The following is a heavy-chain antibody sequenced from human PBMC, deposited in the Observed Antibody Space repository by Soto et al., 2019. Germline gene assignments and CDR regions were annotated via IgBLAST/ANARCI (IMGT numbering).Heavy chain of an antibody. Sequence: QLQLQESGPGLVKPSETLSLTCTVSGGSISSSSYYWGWIRQPPGKGLEWIGSIYYSGSTYYNPSLKSRVTISVDTSKNQFSLKLSSVTAADTAVYYCARDTYGDHEIPNRTNWFDPWGQGTLVTVSS. D-gene: IGHD4-17*01. J-gene: IGHJ5*02. CDR1: GGSISSSSYY. CDR3: ARDTYGDHEIPNRTNWFDP. CDR2: IYYSGST. V-gene: IGHV4-39*02.